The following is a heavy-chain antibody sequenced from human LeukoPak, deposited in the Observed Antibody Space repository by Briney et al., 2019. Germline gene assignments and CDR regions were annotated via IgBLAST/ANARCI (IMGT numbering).Heavy chain of an antibody. D-gene: IGHD3-10*01. V-gene: IGHV1-3*01. CDR3: ARGKFGESLYWFDP. CDR1: GYTFTSYA. J-gene: IGHJ5*02. CDR2: TNAGNGNT. Sequence: ASVKVSCKASGYTFTSYAMHWVRQAPGQRLESMGWTNAGNGNTEYSQNFQGRVTITRDTSASTAYMELSSLRSEDTAVYYCARGKFGESLYWFDPWGQGTLVTVSS.